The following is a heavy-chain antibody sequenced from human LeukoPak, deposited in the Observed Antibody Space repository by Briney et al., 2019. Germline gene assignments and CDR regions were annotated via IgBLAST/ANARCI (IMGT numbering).Heavy chain of an antibody. Sequence: GGSLRLSCAASGFTFSGYYMSWIRQAPGKGLECVSYISSSGSTIYYTDSVKGRFTISRDNAKNSLYLQMNSLRAEDTAVYFCARDSAPSIASRPYPDYWGQGTLVTVSS. V-gene: IGHV3-11*04. CDR1: GFTFSGYY. J-gene: IGHJ4*02. D-gene: IGHD6-6*01. CDR2: ISSSGSTI. CDR3: ARDSAPSIASRPYPDY.